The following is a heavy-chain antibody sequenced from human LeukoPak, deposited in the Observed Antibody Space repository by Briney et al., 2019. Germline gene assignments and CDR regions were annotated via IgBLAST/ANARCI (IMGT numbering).Heavy chain of an antibody. J-gene: IGHJ4*02. CDR1: GYNFANDW. CDR3: ARHRSIAARPVDY. CDR2: IYPGDSDT. Sequence: GESLKISCKGSGYNFANDWIGWVRQMPGKGLEWMGIIYPGDSDTRYSPSFQGQVTISADKSISTAYLQWSSLKASDTAMYYCARHRSIAARPVDYWGQGTLVTVSS. V-gene: IGHV5-51*01. D-gene: IGHD6-6*01.